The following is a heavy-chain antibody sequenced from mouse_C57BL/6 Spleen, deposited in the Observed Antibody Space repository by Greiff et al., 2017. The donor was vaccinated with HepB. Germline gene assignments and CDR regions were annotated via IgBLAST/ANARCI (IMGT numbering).Heavy chain of an antibody. J-gene: IGHJ1*03. CDR2: ISNLAYSI. CDR3: ARQGYYGSSHWYFDV. D-gene: IGHD1-1*01. V-gene: IGHV5-15*01. CDR1: GFTFSDYG. Sequence: EVQLVDSGGGLVQPGGSLKLSCAASGFTFSDYGMAWVRQAPRKGPEWVAFISNLAYSIYYADTVTGRFTISRENAKNTLYLEMSSLRSEDTAMYYCARQGYYGSSHWYFDVWGTGTTVTVSS.